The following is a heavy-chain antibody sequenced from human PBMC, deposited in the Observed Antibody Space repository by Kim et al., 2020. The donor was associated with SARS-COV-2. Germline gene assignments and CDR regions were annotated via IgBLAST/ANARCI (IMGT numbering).Heavy chain of an antibody. J-gene: IGHJ4*02. CDR1: GFTLNSYS. Sequence: GGSLRLSCAASGFTLNSYSFHWVRQAPGKGLEWVALISHDGSSIYYGDSVEGRFTISRDNSKSTVYLQMNSLRAEDTALYYCARSHGDSYGYGDLHYWGQGTLVTVSA. V-gene: IGHV3-30*04. D-gene: IGHD5-18*01. CDR3: ARSHGDSYGYGDLHY. CDR2: ISHDGSSI.